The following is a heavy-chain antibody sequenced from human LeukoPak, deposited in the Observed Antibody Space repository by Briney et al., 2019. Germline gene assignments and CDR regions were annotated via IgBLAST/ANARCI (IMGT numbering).Heavy chain of an antibody. V-gene: IGHV3-23*01. CDR2: ISGSGGSP. CDR3: ARDHPGSGWYVDY. Sequence: PGGSLRLSCAASGFTFGSYAMGWVRQAPGKGLEGVSAISGSGGSPYYTDAVKGRFTISKDNSKDTLYLQMNSLRDEDTAVYYCARDHPGSGWYVDYRGQGTLVTVSS. J-gene: IGHJ4*02. D-gene: IGHD6-19*01. CDR1: GFTFGSYA.